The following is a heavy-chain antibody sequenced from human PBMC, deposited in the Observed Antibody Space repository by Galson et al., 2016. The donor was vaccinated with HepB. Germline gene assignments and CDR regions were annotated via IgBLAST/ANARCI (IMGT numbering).Heavy chain of an antibody. CDR2: IYHNGNT. V-gene: IGHV4-4*02. J-gene: IGHJ6*02. CDR1: GASISTGHW. Sequence: ETLSLTCAVSGASISTGHWWTWVRQPPGKGLEWVGEIYHNGNTNYNPSLNSRVTMSVDKSKNQFSLNLTSLTAADTAVYYCARGGYDRRRYQRRWYNNGMDVWGQGTTVTVSS. CDR3: ARGGYDRRRYQRRWYNNGMDV. D-gene: IGHD5-12*01.